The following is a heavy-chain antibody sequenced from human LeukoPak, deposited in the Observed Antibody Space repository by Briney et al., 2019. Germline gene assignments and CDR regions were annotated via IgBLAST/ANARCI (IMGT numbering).Heavy chain of an antibody. V-gene: IGHV4-34*01. CDR2: INHSGST. Sequence: SETLSLTCAVYGGSFSGYYWSWIRQPPGKGLEWIGEINHSGSTNYNPSLKSRVTISADTSKNQFSLKLSSVTAADTAVYYCARGPMDVWGKGTTVTVSS. CDR3: ARGPMDV. J-gene: IGHJ6*03. CDR1: GGSFSGYY.